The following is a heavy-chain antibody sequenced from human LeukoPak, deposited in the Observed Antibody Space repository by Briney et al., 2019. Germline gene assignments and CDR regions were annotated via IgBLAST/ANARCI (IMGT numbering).Heavy chain of an antibody. Sequence: PGRSLRLSCAASGFTFSSYGMHWVRQAPGKGLEWVAVISYDGSNKYYADSVKGRFTISRDNSKNTLYLQMNSLRAEDTAVYYCAIIVVVPAATPAYYGMDVWGQGTTVTVSS. CDR1: GFTFSSYG. CDR2: ISYDGSNK. CDR3: AIIVVVPAATPAYYGMDV. V-gene: IGHV3-30*03. D-gene: IGHD2-2*01. J-gene: IGHJ6*02.